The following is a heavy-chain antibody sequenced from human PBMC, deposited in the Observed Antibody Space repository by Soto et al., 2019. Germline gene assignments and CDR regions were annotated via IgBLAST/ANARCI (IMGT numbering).Heavy chain of an antibody. D-gene: IGHD4-17*01. CDR1: GFTFSSYA. J-gene: IGHJ4*02. CDR3: AKESPDYGDIDY. Sequence: GGSLRLSCAASGFTFSSYAMSWVRQAPGKGLDWVSAIGGSGGNTYFADSVKGRFTISRDNSKNTVYLQMNSLRVEDTAVYYCAKESPDYGDIDYWGQGTLVTVSS. CDR2: IGGSGGNT. V-gene: IGHV3-23*01.